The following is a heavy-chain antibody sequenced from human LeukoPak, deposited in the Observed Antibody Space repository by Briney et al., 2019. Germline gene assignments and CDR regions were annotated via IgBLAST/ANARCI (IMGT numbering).Heavy chain of an antibody. Sequence: GGSLRLSCAASGFTFDDYAMHWVRQAAGKGLEWVSGISWNSGSIGYADSVKGRFTISRDNAKNSLYLQMNSLRAEDTALYYCAKDIADGDYAASYWYFDLWGRGTLVTVSS. CDR2: ISWNSGSI. V-gene: IGHV3-9*01. CDR3: AKDIADGDYAASYWYFDL. CDR1: GFTFDDYA. J-gene: IGHJ2*01. D-gene: IGHD4-17*01.